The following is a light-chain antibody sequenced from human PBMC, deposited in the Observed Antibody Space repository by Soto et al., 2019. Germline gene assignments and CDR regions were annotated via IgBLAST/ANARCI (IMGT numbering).Light chain of an antibody. CDR3: QHRKRWPQGAA. J-gene: IGKJ4*01. CDR2: DAS. CDR1: QIVSSY. V-gene: IGKV3-11*01. Sequence: EIVLTQSPATLSLSPGEGATLSCRASQIVSSYLAWYQQKPGQAPRLLLYDASNRATGIPARFSGSGSATDFTRVISSLEPEAFALYFFQHRKRWPQGAAFGGGT.